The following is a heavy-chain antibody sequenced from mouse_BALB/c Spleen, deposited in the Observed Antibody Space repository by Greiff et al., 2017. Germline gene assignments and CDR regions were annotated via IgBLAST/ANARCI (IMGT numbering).Heavy chain of an antibody. J-gene: IGHJ4*01. D-gene: IGHD3-1*01. CDR3: ARASSGYVNYYAMDY. CDR2: ISSGGSYT. CDR1: GFTFSSYA. Sequence: EVQGVESGGGLVKPGGSLKLSCAASGFTFSSYAMSWVRQSPEKRLEWVAEISSGGSYTYYPDTVTGRFTISRDNAKNTLYLEMSSLRSEDTAMYYCARASSGYVNYYAMDYWGQGTSVTVSS. V-gene: IGHV5-9-4*01.